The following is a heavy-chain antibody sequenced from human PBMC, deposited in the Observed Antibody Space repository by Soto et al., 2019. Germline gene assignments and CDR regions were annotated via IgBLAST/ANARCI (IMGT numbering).Heavy chain of an antibody. CDR1: GFTFRSYA. CDR2: ISGSGGST. CDR3: AKEGWGVAARYFDY. J-gene: IGHJ4*02. D-gene: IGHD6-6*01. Sequence: EVQLLESGGGLVQPGGSLRLSCAASGFTFRSYAMSWFPQAPGQGLEWVSAISGSGGSTYYADSVKGRFTISRDNSKNTLYLQMNSLRAEDTAVYYCAKEGWGVAARYFDYWGQGTLVTVSS. V-gene: IGHV3-23*01.